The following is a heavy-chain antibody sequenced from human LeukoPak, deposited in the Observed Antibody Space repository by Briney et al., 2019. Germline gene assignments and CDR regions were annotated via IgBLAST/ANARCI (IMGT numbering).Heavy chain of an antibody. CDR3: ARDAADYGDHGGYAFDI. J-gene: IGHJ3*02. CDR2: ISSSSSTI. V-gene: IGHV3-48*01. Sequence: GGSLRLSCAASGFTFSSYSMNWVRQAPGKGLEWVSYISSSSSTIYYADSVKGRFTISRDNAKNSLYLQMNSLRAEDTAVYYCARDAADYGDHGGYAFDIWGQGTMVTVSS. D-gene: IGHD4-17*01. CDR1: GFTFSSYS.